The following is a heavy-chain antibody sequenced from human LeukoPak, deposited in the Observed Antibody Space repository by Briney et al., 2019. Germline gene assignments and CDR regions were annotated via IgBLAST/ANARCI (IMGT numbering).Heavy chain of an antibody. J-gene: IGHJ4*02. CDR3: ARELTHVLDLDY. CDR1: GGSISSGGYY. CDR2: IYHSGST. Sequence: SETLSLTCTVSGGSISSGGYYWSWIRQPPGKGLEWIGYIYHSGSTYYNPSLKSRVTISVDRSKNQFSLKLSSVTAADTAVYYCARELTHVLDLDYWGQGTLVTVSS. V-gene: IGHV4-30-2*01. D-gene: IGHD2-15*01.